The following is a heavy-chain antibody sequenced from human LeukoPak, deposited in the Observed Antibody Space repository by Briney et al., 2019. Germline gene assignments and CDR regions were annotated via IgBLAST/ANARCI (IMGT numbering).Heavy chain of an antibody. Sequence: GGSLRLSCAASEFTFSSYSMNWVRQAPGKGLEWVSYISSSSSTIYYADSVKGRFTISRDNAKNSLYLQMNSLRAEDTAVYYCARDHRAIAVAGTGIYYYYGMDVWGQGTTVTVSS. D-gene: IGHD6-19*01. CDR2: ISSSSSTI. J-gene: IGHJ6*02. CDR1: EFTFSSYS. V-gene: IGHV3-48*01. CDR3: ARDHRAIAVAGTGIYYYYGMDV.